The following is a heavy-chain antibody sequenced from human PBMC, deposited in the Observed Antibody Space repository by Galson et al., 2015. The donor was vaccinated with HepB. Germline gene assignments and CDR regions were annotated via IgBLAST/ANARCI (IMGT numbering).Heavy chain of an antibody. CDR1: GFTVSGDD. J-gene: IGHJ4*02. CDR2: IHSGHVT. D-gene: IGHD3-16*01. V-gene: IGHV3-53*01. Sequence: SLRLSCATSGFTVSGDDINWVRQPPGKGLEWVSIIHSGHVTYYADSVKGRFTISRDISKNILYLQMNSLRAEDTAIYYCARGRGTLGRYSFDNWGPGTLVTVSS. CDR3: ARGRGTLGRYSFDN.